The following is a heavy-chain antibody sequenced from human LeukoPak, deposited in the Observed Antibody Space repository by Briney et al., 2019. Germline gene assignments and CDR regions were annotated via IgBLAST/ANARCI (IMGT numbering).Heavy chain of an antibody. CDR1: GDSISSSY. Sequence: SETLSLTCSVSGDSISSSYWSWIRQPPGKGLEWIGYINYSGSTNYNPSLKSRVTISVGTSKNQFSLKLSSVTAADTAVYYCARESRVHYYMDVWGKGTTVTVSS. D-gene: IGHD1-1*01. CDR2: INYSGST. CDR3: ARESRVHYYMDV. J-gene: IGHJ6*03. V-gene: IGHV4-59*01.